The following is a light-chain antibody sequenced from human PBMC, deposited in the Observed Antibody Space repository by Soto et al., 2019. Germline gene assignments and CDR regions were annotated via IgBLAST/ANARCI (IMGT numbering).Light chain of an antibody. V-gene: IGKV3-11*01. CDR1: HSISTN. CDR2: DAS. J-gene: IGKJ1*01. CDR3: QQRSNWPKT. Sequence: EIVMTHSPATVSVSPGERAALSCRASHSISTNLAWYQQKPGQAPRLLIYDASHRATGIPARFSGSGSGTDLTLTISSLEPEDFAVYYCQQRSNWPKTFGQGTKVDI.